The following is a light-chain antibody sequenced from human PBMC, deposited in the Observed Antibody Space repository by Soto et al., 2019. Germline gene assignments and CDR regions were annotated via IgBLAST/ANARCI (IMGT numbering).Light chain of an antibody. CDR1: SSDVGGYNY. Sequence: QSVLTQPPSASGSPGQSVTISCTGTSSDVGGYNYVSWYQQHPGKAPKLMIYEVSKRPSGVPDRFSGSKSGNTASLTVSGLQAEDEAEYYCSSYAGSIFYVFGTGTKLTVL. J-gene: IGLJ1*01. CDR3: SSYAGSIFYV. CDR2: EVS. V-gene: IGLV2-8*01.